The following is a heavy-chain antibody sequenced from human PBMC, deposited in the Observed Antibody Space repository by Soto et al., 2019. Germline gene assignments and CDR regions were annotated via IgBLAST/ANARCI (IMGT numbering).Heavy chain of an antibody. CDR2: INAGNGNT. J-gene: IGHJ6*03. D-gene: IGHD1-26*01. Sequence: QVQLVQSGAEVKKPGASVKVSCKASGYTFTSYAMHWVRQAPGQRLEWMGWINAGNGNTKYSQKFQGRVTITRDTSASTAYMELSSLRSEDTAVYYCARDRERTPRYYYMDVWGKGTTVTVSS. V-gene: IGHV1-3*01. CDR3: ARDRERTPRYYYMDV. CDR1: GYTFTSYA.